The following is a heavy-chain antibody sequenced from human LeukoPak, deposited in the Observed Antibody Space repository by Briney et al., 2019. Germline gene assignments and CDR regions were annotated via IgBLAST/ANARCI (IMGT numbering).Heavy chain of an antibody. J-gene: IGHJ5*02. V-gene: IGHV4-59*02. CDR1: GGSVNNYY. Sequence: PSETLSLTCTVSGGSVNNYYWSWIRQPPGKGLEWIGYVYYSGTTNYKPSLKSRVTISVDTSKNQFSLRLNSVTAADTAVYYCARSRAFNSGAFDPWGQGSLVTVSS. D-gene: IGHD1-26*01. CDR2: VYYSGTT. CDR3: ARSRAFNSGAFDP.